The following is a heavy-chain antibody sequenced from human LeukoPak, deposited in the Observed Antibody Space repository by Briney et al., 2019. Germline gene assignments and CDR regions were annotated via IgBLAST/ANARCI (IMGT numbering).Heavy chain of an antibody. J-gene: IGHJ4*02. V-gene: IGHV3-23*01. CDR3: ATQRDYWFGELLNFDY. CDR2: ISGSGGST. CDR1: GFTFSSYA. D-gene: IGHD3-10*01. Sequence: GGSLRLSCAASGFTFSSYAMSWVRQAPGKGLEWASAISGSGGSTYYADSVKGRFTISRDNSKNTLYLQMNSLRAEDTAVYYCATQRDYWFGELLNFDYWGQGTLVTVSS.